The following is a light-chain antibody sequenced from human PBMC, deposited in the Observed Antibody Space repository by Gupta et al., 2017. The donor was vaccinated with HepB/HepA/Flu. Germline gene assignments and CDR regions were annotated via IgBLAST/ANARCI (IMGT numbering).Light chain of an antibody. J-gene: IGLJ2*01. CDR3: SSYTVSTAHVV. CDR1: SSDVGGYNY. Sequence: QSALTPPASVSGSAGKSITISRTGNSSDVGGYNYDSWYQQHPSTAPKLMISDVSHRPSGFSNRFSGSKSGNTASLTISGLQAEDEADYYCSSYTVSTAHVVFGGGTKLTVL. V-gene: IGLV2-14*03. CDR2: DVS.